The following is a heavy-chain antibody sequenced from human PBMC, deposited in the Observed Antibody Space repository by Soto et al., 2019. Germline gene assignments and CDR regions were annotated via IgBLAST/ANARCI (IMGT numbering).Heavy chain of an antibody. CDR2: ISGSGDST. V-gene: IGHV3-23*01. CDR1: GFTFSSYA. J-gene: IGHJ6*02. CDR3: AKLSVPDTAMVWNPYYYYYGMDV. Sequence: EVQLLESGGGLVQPGGSLRLSCAASGFTFSSYAMSWVRQAPGKGLEWASAISGSGDSTYYADSVKGRFSISRYNSKNTLDLQMNSLRAEDTAVYYCAKLSVPDTAMVWNPYYYYYGMDVWGQGTTVTVSS. D-gene: IGHD5-18*01.